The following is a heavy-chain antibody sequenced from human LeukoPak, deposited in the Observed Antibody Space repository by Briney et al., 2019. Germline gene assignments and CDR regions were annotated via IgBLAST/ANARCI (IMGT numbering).Heavy chain of an antibody. CDR2: TFWDDEK. J-gene: IGHJ4*02. CDR1: GFSLTTGVS. D-gene: IGHD3-10*01. V-gene: IGHV2-5*02. Sequence: SGPTLVHPTQTLTLTCTFSGFSLTTGVSVGWIRQPPGKALEWLALTFWDDEKHYSPSLKNRVTITKDTSKNQVVLTLTNMDPVDTATYYCARRHRYYYGSGSYAYHFDSWGQGTLVTVSS. CDR3: ARRHRYYYGSGSYAYHFDS.